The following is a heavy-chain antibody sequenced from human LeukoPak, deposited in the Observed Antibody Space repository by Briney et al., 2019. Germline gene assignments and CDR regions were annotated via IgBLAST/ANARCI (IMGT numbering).Heavy chain of an antibody. CDR3: ARDSVDTAMVGIVGWDEIDY. CDR2: IYYSGST. J-gene: IGHJ4*02. Sequence: SETLSLTCTVSGGSISSYYWSWIRQPPGKGLEWIGYIYYSGSTDYNPSLKSRVTISVDTSKNQFSLKLSSVTAADTAVYYCARDSVDTAMVGIVGWDEIDYWGQGTLVTVSS. D-gene: IGHD5-18*01. CDR1: GGSISSYY. V-gene: IGHV4-59*12.